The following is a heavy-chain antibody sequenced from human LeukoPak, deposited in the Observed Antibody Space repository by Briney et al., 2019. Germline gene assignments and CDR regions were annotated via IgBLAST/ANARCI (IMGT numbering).Heavy chain of an antibody. CDR1: GGSITSSSHY. D-gene: IGHD3-9*01. CDR2: IYYSGST. CDR3: AIYDILVGSIY. Sequence: NSSETLSLTCTVSGGSITSSSHYWGWIRQPPGKGLEWIGSIYYSGSTYYNPSLKSRVTISVDTSKNQFSLKLSSVTAADTAVYYCAIYDILVGSIYWGQGTLVTVSS. V-gene: IGHV4-39*07. J-gene: IGHJ4*02.